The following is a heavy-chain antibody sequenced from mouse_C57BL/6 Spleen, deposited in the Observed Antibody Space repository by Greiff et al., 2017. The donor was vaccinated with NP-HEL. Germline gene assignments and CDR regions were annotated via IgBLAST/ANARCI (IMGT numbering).Heavy chain of an antibody. CDR3: TRYAGNYFDY. J-gene: IGHJ2*01. CDR2: IDPETGGT. V-gene: IGHV1-15*01. CDR1: GYTFTDYE. Sequence: LQESGAELVRPGASVTLSCKASGYTFTDYEMHWVKQTPVHGLEWIGAIDPETGGTAYNQKFKGKAMLTADKSSSTAYMELRSLTSEDSAVYYCTRYAGNYFDYWGQGTTLTVSS.